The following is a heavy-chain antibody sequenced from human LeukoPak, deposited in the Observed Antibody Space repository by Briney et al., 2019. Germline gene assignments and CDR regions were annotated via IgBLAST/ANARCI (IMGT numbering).Heavy chain of an antibody. CDR3: ARGDSGYGFDY. Sequence: GGSLRLSCAASGFTFSTYGMHWVRQAPGKGLEWVAFVRYDGSKKYYTNSVKGRFTISRDNSKNTLYLQMNSLRAEDTAVYYCARGDSGYGFDYWGQGTLVTVSS. CDR1: GFTFSTYG. CDR2: VRYDGSKK. J-gene: IGHJ4*02. D-gene: IGHD5-12*01. V-gene: IGHV3-30*02.